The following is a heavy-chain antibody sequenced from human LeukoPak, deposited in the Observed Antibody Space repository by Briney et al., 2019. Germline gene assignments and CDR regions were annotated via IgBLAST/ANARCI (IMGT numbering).Heavy chain of an antibody. D-gene: IGHD2-2*01. CDR1: GGSISSYY. V-gene: IGHV4-4*07. Sequence: LETLSLTCTVSGGSISSYYWSWIRQPAGKGLEWIGRIYTSGSTNYNPSLKSRVTMSVDTSKNQISLKLSSVTAADTAVYYCARDWTDCSSTSCYQFDPWGQGTLVTVSS. CDR3: ARDWTDCSSTSCYQFDP. J-gene: IGHJ5*02. CDR2: IYTSGST.